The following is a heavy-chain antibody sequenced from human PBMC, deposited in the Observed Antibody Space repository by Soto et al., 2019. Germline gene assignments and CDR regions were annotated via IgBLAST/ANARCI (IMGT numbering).Heavy chain of an antibody. CDR2: IIPIFGTA. Sequence: AVKVSCKASGGTFSSYAISWVRQAPGQGLEWMGGIIPIFGTANYAQKFQGRVTITADESTSTAYMELSSLRSEDTAVYYCARGRYCSGGSCYGFLGYWGQGTLVTVYS. J-gene: IGHJ4*02. CDR3: ARGRYCSGGSCYGFLGY. D-gene: IGHD2-15*01. CDR1: GGTFSSYA. V-gene: IGHV1-69*13.